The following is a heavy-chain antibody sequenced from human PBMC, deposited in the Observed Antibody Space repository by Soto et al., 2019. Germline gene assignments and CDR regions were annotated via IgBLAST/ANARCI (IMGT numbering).Heavy chain of an antibody. V-gene: IGHV1-2*02. CDR3: ARARGGGRDGYNWAPFDY. D-gene: IGHD5-12*01. CDR2: INPNSGGT. Sequence: ASVKVSCKASGYTFTGYYMHWVRQAPGQGLERMGWINPNSGGTNYAQKFQGRVTMTRDTSISTAYMELSRLRSDDTAVYYCARARGGGRDGYNWAPFDYWGQGTLVTVSS. CDR1: GYTFTGYY. J-gene: IGHJ4*02.